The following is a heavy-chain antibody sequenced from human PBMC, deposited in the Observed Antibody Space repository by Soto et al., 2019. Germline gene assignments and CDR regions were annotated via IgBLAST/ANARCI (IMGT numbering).Heavy chain of an antibody. Sequence: QAQLQESGPGVVKPSQTLSLTCTVSGGSIRSGDYYWGWIRQPPGKGLEWIGHIYYSGSTNYTPSLKSRIAISADTPKNQFSLKLRSVTAADTAMYYWAREEINSGLVYWGQGTLVTVSS. CDR2: IYYSGST. J-gene: IGHJ4*02. CDR1: GGSIRSGDYY. D-gene: IGHD2-21*01. CDR3: AREEINSGLVY. V-gene: IGHV4-30-4*01.